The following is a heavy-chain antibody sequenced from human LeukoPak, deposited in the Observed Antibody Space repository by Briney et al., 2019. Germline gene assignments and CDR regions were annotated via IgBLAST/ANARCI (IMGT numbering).Heavy chain of an antibody. CDR2: ISGSGATT. CDR3: AKERGVWGRVFDS. V-gene: IGHV3-23*01. D-gene: IGHD2-8*01. Sequence: GGSLRLSCAASGFTFSNYVMNWVRQAPGKGLEWVSAISGSGATTYYADSVKGRFTISRDNSKNTLDLQMNSLRAEDTALYYCAKERGVWGRVFDSWGQGTLVTVSP. J-gene: IGHJ4*02. CDR1: GFTFSNYV.